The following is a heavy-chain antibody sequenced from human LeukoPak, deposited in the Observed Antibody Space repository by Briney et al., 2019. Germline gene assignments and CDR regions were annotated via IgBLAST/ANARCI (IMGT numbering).Heavy chain of an antibody. CDR3: ATDSLYYDSSGGAFDI. D-gene: IGHD3-22*01. CDR2: FDPEDGET. J-gene: IGHJ3*02. Sequence: ASVKVSCKVSGYTLTELSMHWVRQAPGEGLEWMGGFDPEDGETIYAQKFQGRVTMTEDTSTDTAYMELSSLRSEDTAVYYCATDSLYYDSSGGAFDIWGQRTMVTVSS. CDR1: GYTLTELS. V-gene: IGHV1-24*01.